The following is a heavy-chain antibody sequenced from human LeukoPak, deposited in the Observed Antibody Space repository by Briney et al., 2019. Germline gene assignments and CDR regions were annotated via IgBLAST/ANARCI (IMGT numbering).Heavy chain of an antibody. CDR3: ARSSRSGYYYYYYYMDV. D-gene: IGHD3-22*01. J-gene: IGHJ6*03. V-gene: IGHV4-38-2*02. Sequence: SETLSLTCTVSGYSISNDYHWGWIRQPPGKGLEWIGNIYHSGSTYYNPSLKSRVTISVDTSKNQFSLKLSSVTAADTAVYYCARSSRSGYYYYYYYMDVWGKGTTVTISS. CDR1: GYSISNDYH. CDR2: IYHSGST.